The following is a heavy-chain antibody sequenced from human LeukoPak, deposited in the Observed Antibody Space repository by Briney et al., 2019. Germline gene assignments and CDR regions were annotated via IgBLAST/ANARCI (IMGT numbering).Heavy chain of an antibody. CDR1: GFTFSSYW. D-gene: IGHD6-19*01. CDR2: INSDGSST. Sequence: PGGSLRLSCAASGFTFSSYWMHWVRQAPGKGLVWVSRINSDGSSTSYADSVKGRFTISRDNAKNTLYLQMNSLRAEDTAVYYCARDLSRGIWSSGWFGAFDIWGQGTMVTVSS. CDR3: ARDLSRGIWSSGWFGAFDI. V-gene: IGHV3-74*01. J-gene: IGHJ3*02.